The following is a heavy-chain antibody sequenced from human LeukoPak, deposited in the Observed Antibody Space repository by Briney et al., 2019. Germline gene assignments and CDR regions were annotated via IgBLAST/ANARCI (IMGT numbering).Heavy chain of an antibody. Sequence: PSENLSLTCTVSGGSISNNYWNWIRQPAGKGLEWIGRIYSGSTNYNPSLKSRVTISVDTSKNQFSLKLSSVTAADTAVYYCARTDIVVVPAAIFDYWGQGTLVTVSS. D-gene: IGHD2-2*01. CDR3: ARTDIVVVPAAIFDY. J-gene: IGHJ4*02. CDR2: IYSGST. V-gene: IGHV4-4*07. CDR1: GGSISNNY.